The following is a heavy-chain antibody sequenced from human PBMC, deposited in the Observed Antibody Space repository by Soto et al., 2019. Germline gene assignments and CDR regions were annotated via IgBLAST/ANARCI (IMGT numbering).Heavy chain of an antibody. CDR2: ISLYSDGT. J-gene: IGHJ5*02. D-gene: IGHD2-2*01. V-gene: IGHV1-18*01. Sequence: QVQLVQSGGEVKRPWASVKVSCKTSGYTFSNYGIPWVRQAPGQPLEWLGWISLYSDGTNYAKKFQGRVSMTTDTSTTTAYMELRSLRSDDTAVYYCARVVPGAEAWFGPWGQGTLVTVSS. CDR1: GYTFSNYG. CDR3: ARVVPGAEAWFGP.